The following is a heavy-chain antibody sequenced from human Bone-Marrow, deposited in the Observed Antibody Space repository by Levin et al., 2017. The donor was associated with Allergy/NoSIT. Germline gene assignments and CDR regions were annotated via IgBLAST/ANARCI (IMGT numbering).Heavy chain of an antibody. J-gene: IGHJ4*02. Sequence: GGSLRLSCTVSGFTFSIYSINWVRQAPGKGLEWVSSISSSGSDMYYVDSVKGRFTISRDNAKNSLYLQMNSLRGEDSALYYCAKASNLRGSIAAADYWGQGTLVTVSS. D-gene: IGHD6-13*01. CDR3: AKASNLRGSIAAADY. CDR1: GFTFSIYS. CDR2: ISSSGSDM. V-gene: IGHV3-21*04.